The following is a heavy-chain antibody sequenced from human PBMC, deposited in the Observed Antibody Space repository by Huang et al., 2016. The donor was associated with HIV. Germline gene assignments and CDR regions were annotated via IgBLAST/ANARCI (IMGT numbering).Heavy chain of an antibody. CDR2: IVPLLSAT. D-gene: IGHD6-13*01. Sequence: VQLTQSGPEVKRPGSSVSVACTASGGTFNTLAFNWGRQAPGKGIEYGGGIVPLLSATNYAQRFRDRVTISADKSSRTVYLEVRGLSMADTAVFYCAREGETWYGRPTAAFEVWGQGTTVTVSS. CDR1: GGTFNTLA. V-gene: IGHV1-69*14. CDR3: AREGETWYGRPTAAFEV. J-gene: IGHJ3*01.